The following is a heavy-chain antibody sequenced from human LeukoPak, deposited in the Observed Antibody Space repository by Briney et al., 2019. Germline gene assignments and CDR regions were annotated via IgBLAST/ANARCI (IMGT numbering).Heavy chain of an antibody. CDR1: GFTFSHYS. CDR3: ARTLSESWGTPPVS. D-gene: IGHD1-26*01. J-gene: IGHJ4*02. V-gene: IGHV3-48*04. Sequence: AGGSLRLSCAASGFTFSHYSMNWVRQAPGKGLEWVSYISNSSDTIYYGGSVQGRFTISRDNDENSLYLQMNSLKGEDSAVYYCARTLSESWGTPPVSWGLGALVTVSS. CDR2: ISNSSDTI.